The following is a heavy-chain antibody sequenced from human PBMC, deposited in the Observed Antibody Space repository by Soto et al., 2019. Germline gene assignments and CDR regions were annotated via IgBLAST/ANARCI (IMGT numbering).Heavy chain of an antibody. Sequence: ASVKVSCKASGSGFISSGIQWVRQAHGQRLEWIGWIVVASGQTNYAQNFRGIVAITRDTSTATAYIELTGLTSEDTAVYFCYEDRPDIGVGWWVWGQGTTVTV. CDR1: GSGFISSG. CDR3: YEDRPDIGVGWWV. V-gene: IGHV1-58*02. CDR2: IVVASGQT. D-gene: IGHD2-15*01. J-gene: IGHJ6*02.